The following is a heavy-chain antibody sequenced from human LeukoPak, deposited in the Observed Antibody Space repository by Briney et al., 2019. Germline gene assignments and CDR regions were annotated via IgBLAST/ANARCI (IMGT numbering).Heavy chain of an antibody. Sequence: GGSMRLSCAASGFTLSSYGMHWVRQAPGKGLEWVAVISYDGSNKYYADSVKGRFTISRDNSKNTLYLQMNSLRAEDTAVYYCAKGDNLLHHYGMDVWGQGTTVTVSS. J-gene: IGHJ6*02. CDR1: GFTLSSYG. D-gene: IGHD3-3*01. V-gene: IGHV3-30*18. CDR3: AKGDNLLHHYGMDV. CDR2: ISYDGSNK.